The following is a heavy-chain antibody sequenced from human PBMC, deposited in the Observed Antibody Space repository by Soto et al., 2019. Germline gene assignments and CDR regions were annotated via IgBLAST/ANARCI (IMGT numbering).Heavy chain of an antibody. CDR1: GFTFGDYA. CDR2: IRSKAYGGTT. D-gene: IGHD3-10*01. J-gene: IGHJ4*02. Sequence: EVQLVESGGGLVQPGRSLRLSCTASGFTFGDYAMSWFRQAPGKGLEWVGFIRSKAYGGTTEYAASVKGRFTISRDDSKSIAYLKMNSLKTEDPAVYYCTGSGGGATGFDYWGQGTLVTVSS. CDR3: TGSGGGATGFDY. V-gene: IGHV3-49*03.